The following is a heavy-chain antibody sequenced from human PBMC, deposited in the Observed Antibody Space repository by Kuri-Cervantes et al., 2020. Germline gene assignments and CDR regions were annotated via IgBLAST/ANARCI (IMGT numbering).Heavy chain of an antibody. D-gene: IGHD6-13*01. CDR3: ARARIAAAGTWDY. J-gene: IGHJ4*02. V-gene: IGHV4-39*07. Sequence: GSLRLSCTVSGGSISSSSYYWGWIRQPPGKGLEWIGSIYYSGSTYYNPSLKSRVTISVDRSKNQFSLKLSSVTAADTAVYYCARARIAAAGTWDYWGQGTLVTVSS. CDR2: IYYSGST. CDR1: GGSISSSSYY.